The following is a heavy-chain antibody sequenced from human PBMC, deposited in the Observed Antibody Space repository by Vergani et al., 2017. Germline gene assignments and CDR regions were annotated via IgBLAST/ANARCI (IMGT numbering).Heavy chain of an antibody. CDR2: IYPGDSEV. CDR3: ASGGHGSENGGALQL. CDR1: GYIFSNFG. J-gene: IGHJ3*01. V-gene: IGHV5-51*01. Sequence: EKQLVQSGSETKKPGESLKISCQAFGYIFSNFGIGWVRQRPGRGLEWMGIIYPGDSEVKSNPTFRGQVIFSVDTSVNTAYLQWRSLQAPDTATYFCASGGHGSENGGALQLWGQGTNITVSS. D-gene: IGHD3-10*01.